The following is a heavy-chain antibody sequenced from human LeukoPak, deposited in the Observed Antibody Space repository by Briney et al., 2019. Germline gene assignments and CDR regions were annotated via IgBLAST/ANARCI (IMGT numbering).Heavy chain of an antibody. D-gene: IGHD3-10*01. Sequence: PGGSLRLSCSASGFRFDDYAMHWVRQPPGKGLEWVSGISWNSGSIGYADSVKGRFTISRDNAKNSLYLQMNSLRAEDMALYYCAKEGRPGAFDIWGQGTMVTVSS. CDR1: GFRFDDYA. CDR3: AKEGRPGAFDI. J-gene: IGHJ3*02. CDR2: ISWNSGSI. V-gene: IGHV3-9*03.